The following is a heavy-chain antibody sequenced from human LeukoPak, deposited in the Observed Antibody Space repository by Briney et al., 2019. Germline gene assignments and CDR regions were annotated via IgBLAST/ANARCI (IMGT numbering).Heavy chain of an antibody. V-gene: IGHV1-69*13. CDR2: IIPIFGTA. J-gene: IGHJ6*02. CDR3: ARGRIGESYYYYCGMDV. D-gene: IGHD1-26*01. CDR1: GGTFSSYA. Sequence: SVKVSCKASGGTFSSYAISWVRQAPGQGLEWMGGIIPIFGTANYAQKFQGRVTITADESTSTAYMELSSLRSEDTAVYYCARGRIGESYYYYCGMDVWGQGTTVTVSS.